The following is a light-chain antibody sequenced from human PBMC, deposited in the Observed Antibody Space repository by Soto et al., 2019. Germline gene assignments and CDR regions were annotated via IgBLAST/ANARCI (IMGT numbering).Light chain of an antibody. Sequence: QSALAQPASVSGSPGQSITISCTGTISDVGRYNYVSWYQQHPGKAPKLMIHEVSYRPSGVSSRFSGSKSGNTASLTISGLQAEDEAEYHCCSYTNRATYVFGTGTKVTVL. CDR3: CSYTNRATYV. CDR2: EVS. CDR1: ISDVGRYNY. V-gene: IGLV2-14*01. J-gene: IGLJ1*01.